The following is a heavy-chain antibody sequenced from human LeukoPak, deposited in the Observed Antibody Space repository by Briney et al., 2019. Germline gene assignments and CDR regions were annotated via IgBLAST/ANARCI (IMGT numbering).Heavy chain of an antibody. D-gene: IGHD4-17*01. CDR1: GGTFSSYA. J-gene: IGHJ3*02. CDR2: IIPIFGTA. CDR3: ARDRDYGDYLRAFDI. Sequence: SVKVSCKASGGTFSSYAISWVRQAPGQGLEWMGRIIPIFGTANYAQNFQGRVTITTDESTSTAYMELRSLRSEDTAVYYCARDRDYGDYLRAFDIWGQGTMVTVSS. V-gene: IGHV1-69*05.